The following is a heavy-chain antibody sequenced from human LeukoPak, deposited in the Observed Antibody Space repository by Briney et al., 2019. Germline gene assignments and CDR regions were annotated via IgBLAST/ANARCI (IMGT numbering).Heavy chain of an antibody. D-gene: IGHD3-22*01. J-gene: IGHJ4*02. V-gene: IGHV3-30*04. CDR2: ISYDGSNK. CDR3: ARVNDSSGYLSGQIDY. Sequence: PGGSLRLSCAASGFTFSSYAMHWVRQAPGKGLEWAAVISYDGSNKYYADSVKGRFTISRDNSKNTLYLQMNSLRAEDTAVYYCARVNDSSGYLSGQIDYWGQGTLVTVSS. CDR1: GFTFSSYA.